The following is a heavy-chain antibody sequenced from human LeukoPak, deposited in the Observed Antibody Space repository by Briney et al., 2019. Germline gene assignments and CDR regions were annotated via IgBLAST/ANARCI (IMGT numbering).Heavy chain of an antibody. CDR2: IYHSGST. Sequence: SQTLSLTCAVSGGSISSGGYSWGWIRQPPGKGLEWIGYIYHSGSTYYNPSLKSRVTISVDRSTNQFSLKLSSVTAADTAVYYCASMTTVPTGFDYWGQGTLVTVSS. D-gene: IGHD4-17*01. CDR3: ASMTTVPTGFDY. V-gene: IGHV4-30-2*01. CDR1: GGSISSGGYS. J-gene: IGHJ4*02.